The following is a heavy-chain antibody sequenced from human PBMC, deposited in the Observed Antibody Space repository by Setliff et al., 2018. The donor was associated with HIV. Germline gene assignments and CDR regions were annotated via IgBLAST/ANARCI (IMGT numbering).Heavy chain of an antibody. J-gene: IGHJ6*03. CDR2: VFYTGFA. CDR1: GDSIRGYY. CDR3: ARHGAFYYYYYMDV. V-gene: IGHV4-59*08. Sequence: PSETLSLTCTVSGDSIRGYYWSWIRQPPGKGLEWMGYVFYTGFAAYNPSLKSRLTISVDTSKSQFSLTLTSVTAADTAVYYCARHGAFYYYYYMDVWGKGTTVTVSS.